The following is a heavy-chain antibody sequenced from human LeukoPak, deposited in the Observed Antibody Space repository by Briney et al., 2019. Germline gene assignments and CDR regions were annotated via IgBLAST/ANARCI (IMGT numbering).Heavy chain of an antibody. CDR1: GFTFSSYS. D-gene: IGHD1-26*01. CDR3: ARAIVGANKYYFDY. CDR2: ISSSSSYI. Sequence: GGSLRLSCAASGFTFSSYSMNWVRQAPGKGLEWVSSISSSSSYIYYADSVKGRSTISRDDAKNSLYLQMNSLRAEDTAVYYCARAIVGANKYYFDYWGQGTLVTVSS. J-gene: IGHJ4*02. V-gene: IGHV3-21*01.